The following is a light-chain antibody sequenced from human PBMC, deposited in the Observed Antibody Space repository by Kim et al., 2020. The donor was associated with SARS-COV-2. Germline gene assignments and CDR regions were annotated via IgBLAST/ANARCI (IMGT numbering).Light chain of an antibody. Sequence: GQSITISCTGTNSDVGNYNLVSWYQHHPGKAPKLMVYEVTKRPSEVSNRFSGSKSGNVASLTISGLQAEDEADYYCCSYAVSSTWVFGGGTQLTVL. V-gene: IGLV2-23*02. CDR3: CSYAVSSTWV. CDR2: EVT. CDR1: NSDVGNYNL. J-gene: IGLJ3*02.